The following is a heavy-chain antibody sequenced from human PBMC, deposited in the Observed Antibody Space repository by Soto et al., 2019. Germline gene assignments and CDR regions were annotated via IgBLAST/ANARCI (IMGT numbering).Heavy chain of an antibody. CDR3: ARVATGSYHFDQ. V-gene: IGHV3-74*01. D-gene: IGHD3-10*01. J-gene: IGHJ4*02. Sequence: EVQLVESGGGLVQPGGSLRLSCAVAGFTFSSYWMHWVRQAPGKGLVWVSRINPDGSTTSYADSVRGRFTISRDNADNTLYLEMNSLRAEDTAVYYCARVATGSYHFDQWGQGTLVTFSS. CDR1: GFTFSSYW. CDR2: INPDGSTT.